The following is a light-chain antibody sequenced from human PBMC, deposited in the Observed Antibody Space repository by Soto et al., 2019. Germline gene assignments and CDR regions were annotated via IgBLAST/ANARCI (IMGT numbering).Light chain of an antibody. J-gene: IGKJ3*01. CDR3: QQYYRTPIT. CDR2: WAS. Sequence: DIVMTQSPDSLAVSLGERATINCKSSQSVLYSSSNKNYLAWYQQKPGQPPKLLIYWASTRESGVPDRFSGSGSGTDFTLTISSLQAEDVAVYYCQQYYRTPITFGPGTKVDIK. V-gene: IGKV4-1*01. CDR1: QSVLYSSSNKNY.